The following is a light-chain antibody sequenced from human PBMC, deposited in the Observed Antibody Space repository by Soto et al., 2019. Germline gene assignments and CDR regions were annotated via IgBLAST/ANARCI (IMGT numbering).Light chain of an antibody. V-gene: IGLV2-14*01. CDR3: NSYTSSTTYV. CDR2: EVN. CDR1: SSDVGGYNS. J-gene: IGLJ1*01. Sequence: QSALTQPASVSGSPGQSITISCTGTSSDVGGYNSVSWCQQHPGKAPKLMIYEVNNRPSGVSNRFSGSKSGNTASLTISGLQAEDEADYYCNSYTSSTTYVFGTGTKLTVL.